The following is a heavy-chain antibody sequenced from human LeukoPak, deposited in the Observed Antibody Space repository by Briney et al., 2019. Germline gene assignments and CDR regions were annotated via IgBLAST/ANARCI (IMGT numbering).Heavy chain of an antibody. J-gene: IGHJ4*02. D-gene: IGHD6-13*01. CDR3: AKDGQFTISWYDY. CDR2: ISGSGGST. V-gene: IGHV3-23*01. Sequence: GGSLRLSCAVSRFAFSNYGMSWVRRAPGKGLEWVSAISGSGGSTYYADSVKGRFTISRDNSKNTLYLQMNSLRAEDTAVYCCAKDGQFTISWYDYWGQGTLVTVSS. CDR1: RFAFSNYG.